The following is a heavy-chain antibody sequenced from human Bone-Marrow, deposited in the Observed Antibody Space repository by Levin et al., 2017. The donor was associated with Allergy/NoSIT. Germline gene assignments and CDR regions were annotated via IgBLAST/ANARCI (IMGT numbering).Heavy chain of an antibody. CDR3: ARAGKWQLDGPKRFDY. CDR1: GFTFSSYS. D-gene: IGHD6-6*01. V-gene: IGHV3-21*01. Sequence: PSETLSLTCAASGFTFSSYSMNWVRQAPGKGLEWVSSISSSSSYIYYADSVKGRFTISRDNAKNSLYLQMNSLRAEDTAVYYCARAGKWQLDGPKRFDYWGQGTLVTVSS. CDR2: ISSSSSYI. J-gene: IGHJ4*02.